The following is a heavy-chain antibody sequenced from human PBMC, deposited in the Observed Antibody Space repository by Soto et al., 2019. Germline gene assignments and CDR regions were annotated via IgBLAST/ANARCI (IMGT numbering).Heavy chain of an antibody. J-gene: IGHJ4*02. D-gene: IGHD3-10*01. CDR1: GGSFSGYY. CDR3: ARGRLVRAGEITDLDDYFDY. V-gene: IGHV4-34*01. Sequence: SETLSLTCAVYGGSFSGYYWSWIRQPPGKGLEWIGEINHSGSTNYNPSLKSRVTISVDTSKNQFSLKMSSVTAADTVVYYCARGRLVRAGEITDLDDYFDYGGQETLFTVSS. CDR2: INHSGST.